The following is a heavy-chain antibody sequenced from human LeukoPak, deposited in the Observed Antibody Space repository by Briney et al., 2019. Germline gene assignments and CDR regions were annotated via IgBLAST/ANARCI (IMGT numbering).Heavy chain of an antibody. CDR3: ARDHVVGAPKGYYGMDV. J-gene: IGHJ6*02. Sequence: SVKVSCKASGGTFSSYAISWVRQAPGQGLEWMGGIIPIFGTANYAQKFQDRVTITADESTSTAYMELSSLRSEDTAVYYCARDHVVGAPKGYYGMDVWGQGTTVTVSS. CDR1: GGTFSSYA. CDR2: IIPIFGTA. D-gene: IGHD1-26*01. V-gene: IGHV1-69*13.